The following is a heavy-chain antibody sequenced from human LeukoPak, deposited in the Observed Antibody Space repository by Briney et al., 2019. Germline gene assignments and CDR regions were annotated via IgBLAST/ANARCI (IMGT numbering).Heavy chain of an antibody. CDR2: IYWNDVK. CDR1: GFSLSTSGVG. V-gene: IGHV2-5*01. J-gene: IGHJ5*02. Sequence: SGPTLVNPTQTLTLTCTFSGFSLSTSGVGVGWIRQPPGKALEWLALIYWNDVKRYSPSLKSRLTITKDTSKNQVVLKMANMDPWATGKYYCPHAPLGGYIWFPLDTWGQETLVTVS. D-gene: IGHD3-16*01. CDR3: PHAPLGGYIWFPLDT.